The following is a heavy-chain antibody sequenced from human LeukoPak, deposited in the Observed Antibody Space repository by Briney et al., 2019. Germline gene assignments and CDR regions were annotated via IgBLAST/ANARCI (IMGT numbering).Heavy chain of an antibody. J-gene: IGHJ4*02. CDR3: AGYGSGSF. D-gene: IGHD3-10*01. CDR2: ISGSSSTI. V-gene: IGHV3-48*04. CDR1: GFTFSSHN. Sequence: GGSLRLSCAASGFTFSSHNMNWVRQAPGKGLEWVSYISGSSSTIYYADSVKGRFTISRDNAKNSLYLQMNSLRAEDTAIYYCAGYGSGSFWGQGTLVTVSS.